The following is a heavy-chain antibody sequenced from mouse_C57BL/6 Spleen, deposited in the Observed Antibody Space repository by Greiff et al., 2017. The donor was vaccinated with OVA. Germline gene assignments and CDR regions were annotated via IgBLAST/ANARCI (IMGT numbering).Heavy chain of an antibody. CDR1: GFTFSSYA. V-gene: IGHV5-4*03. CDR2: ISDGGSYT. CDR3: ARAGTGGFDY. Sequence: DVMLVESGGGLVKPGGSLKLSCAASGFTFSSYAMSWVRQTPEKRLEWVATISDGGSYTYYPDNVKGRFTISRDNAKNNLYLQMSHLKSEDTAMYYCARAGTGGFDYWGQGTTLTVSS. J-gene: IGHJ2*01. D-gene: IGHD4-1*01.